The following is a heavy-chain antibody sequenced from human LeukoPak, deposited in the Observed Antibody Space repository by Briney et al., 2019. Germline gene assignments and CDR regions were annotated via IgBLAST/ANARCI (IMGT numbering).Heavy chain of an antibody. J-gene: IGHJ4*02. CDR1: GFTFSSYS. V-gene: IGHV3-48*02. Sequence: GGSLRLSCAASGFTFSSYSMNWVRQAPGKGLEWVSYISSSSSTIYYADSVKGRFAISRDNAKNSLYLQMNSLRDEDTAVYYCARAWYSWGYYFDYRGQGALVTVSS. CDR3: ARAWYSWGYYFDY. CDR2: ISSSSSTI. D-gene: IGHD1-26*01.